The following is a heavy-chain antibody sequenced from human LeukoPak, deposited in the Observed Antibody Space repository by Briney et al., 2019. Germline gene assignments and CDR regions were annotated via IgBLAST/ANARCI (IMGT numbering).Heavy chain of an antibody. D-gene: IGHD3/OR15-3a*01. CDR3: ARVDWTPEYYFDY. Sequence: SVKVSCKASGGTFSSYAISWVRQAPGQGLEWMGRIIPIFGTANYAQKFQGRVTITTDESTSTAYMEPSSLRSQDTAVYYCARVDWTPEYYFDYWGQGTLVTVSS. CDR2: IIPIFGTA. V-gene: IGHV1-69*05. J-gene: IGHJ4*02. CDR1: GGTFSSYA.